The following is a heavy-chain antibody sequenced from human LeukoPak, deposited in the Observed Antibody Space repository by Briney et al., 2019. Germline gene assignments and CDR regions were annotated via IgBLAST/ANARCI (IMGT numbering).Heavy chain of an antibody. V-gene: IGHV3-74*01. Sequence: HPGGSLRLSCAASGFTLSSYWMHWVRQVPGKGLVWVSRIKSDGSDTRYADSVKGRFTISRDNAKNTLYLQMNSLRAEDTAVYYCARALAVAGTGGFDPWGQGTLVTVSS. J-gene: IGHJ5*02. D-gene: IGHD6-19*01. CDR1: GFTLSSYW. CDR3: ARALAVAGTGGFDP. CDR2: IKSDGSDT.